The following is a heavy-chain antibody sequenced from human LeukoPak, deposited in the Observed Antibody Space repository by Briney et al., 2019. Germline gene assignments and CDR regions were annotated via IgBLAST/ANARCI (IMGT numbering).Heavy chain of an antibody. D-gene: IGHD5-18*01. CDR1: GFTFRSYS. V-gene: IGHV3-21*01. Sequence: GGSLRLSCAASGFTFRSYSMNWVRQAPGKGLEWVSSISSSSSYIYYADSVKGRFTISRDNAKNSLYLQMNSLRAEDTAVYYCARVGASGIQLWLQDYWGQGTLVTVSS. CDR3: ARVGASGIQLWLQDY. J-gene: IGHJ4*02. CDR2: ISSSSSYI.